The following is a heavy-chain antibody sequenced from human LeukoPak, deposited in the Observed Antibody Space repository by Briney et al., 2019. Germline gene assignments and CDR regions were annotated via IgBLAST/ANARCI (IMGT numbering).Heavy chain of an antibody. CDR2: IIPIFGTA. Sequence: SVKVSCKASGGTFSSYAISWVRQAPGQGLEWMGGIIPIFGTANYAQKFQGRVTITADESTSTAYMELSSLRSEDTAVYYCARCYYGSGSYDAFDIWGQGTMVTVSS. D-gene: IGHD3-10*01. V-gene: IGHV1-69*13. J-gene: IGHJ3*02. CDR3: ARCYYGSGSYDAFDI. CDR1: GGTFSSYA.